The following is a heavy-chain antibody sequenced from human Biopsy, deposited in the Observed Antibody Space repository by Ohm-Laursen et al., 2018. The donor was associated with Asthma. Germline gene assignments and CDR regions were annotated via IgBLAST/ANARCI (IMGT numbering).Heavy chain of an antibody. CDR2: INPNSGAT. CDR3: ARGEKSAGARWFDP. Sequence: GASVKVSCKASGYTFIGCHIHWMRQAPGQGLEWMGRINPNSGATHYAQKFQGRVTMTRDTSISTAYMEVSRLRTDDTAVYYCARGEKSAGARWFDPWGQGTLVTVSS. V-gene: IGHV1-2*06. J-gene: IGHJ5*02. CDR1: GYTFIGCH. D-gene: IGHD6-13*01.